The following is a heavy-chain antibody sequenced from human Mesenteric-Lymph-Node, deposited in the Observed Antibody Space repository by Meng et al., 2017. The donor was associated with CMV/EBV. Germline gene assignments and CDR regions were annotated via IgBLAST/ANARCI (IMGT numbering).Heavy chain of an antibody. CDR1: GFSFSDHY. CDR2: ITSSGSTM. J-gene: IGHJ6*02. CDR3: ARNGDGGWYDV. Sequence: LSLTCAAFGFSFSDHYMSWIRQAPGKGLEWIAYITSSGSTMYYADSVKGRFTISRDNAKNSLYLQMNSLRVEDTAVYYCARNGDGGWYDVWGQGTTVTVSS. D-gene: IGHD2-15*01. V-gene: IGHV3-11*01.